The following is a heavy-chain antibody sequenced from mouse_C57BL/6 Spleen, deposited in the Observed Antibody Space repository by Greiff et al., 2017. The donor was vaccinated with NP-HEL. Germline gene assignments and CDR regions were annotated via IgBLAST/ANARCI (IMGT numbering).Heavy chain of an antibody. CDR3: ARDGYYAHYYAMDY. Sequence: QVTLKVSVPGILQSSQTLSLTCSFSGFSLSTSGMGVSWIRQPSGKGLEWLAHIYWDDDKRYNPSLKSRLTISKDTSRNQVFLKITSVDTADTATYYCARDGYYAHYYAMDYWGQGTSVTVSS. V-gene: IGHV8-12*01. D-gene: IGHD2-3*01. CDR2: IYWDDDK. CDR1: GFSLSTSGMG. J-gene: IGHJ4*01.